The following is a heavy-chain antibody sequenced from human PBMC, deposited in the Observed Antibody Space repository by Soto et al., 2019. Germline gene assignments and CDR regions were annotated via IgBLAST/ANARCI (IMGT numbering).Heavy chain of an antibody. CDR3: ARVPPSRYSGSYADY. J-gene: IGHJ4*02. Sequence: ASVKVSCKASGGTFSSYTISWVRQAPGQGPEWMGRIIPILGMANYAQKFQGRVTITADKSTGTAYMELSSLRSEDTAVYYCARVPPSRYSGSYADYWGQGTLVTVSS. D-gene: IGHD1-26*01. CDR1: GGTFSSYT. CDR2: IIPILGMA. V-gene: IGHV1-69*02.